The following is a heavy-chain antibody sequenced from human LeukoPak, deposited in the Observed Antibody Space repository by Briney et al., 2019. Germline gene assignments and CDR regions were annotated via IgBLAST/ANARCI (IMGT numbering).Heavy chain of an antibody. J-gene: IGHJ5*01. CDR1: GFTFSSYG. CDR2: IRYDGSNK. CDR3: AREKFDS. V-gene: IGHV3-30*02. Sequence: GGSLRLSCAASGFTFSSYGMHWVRQAPGKGLEWVAFIRYDGSNKYYADSEKGRFTISRDNSGNIISLQMNNLTTEDTAIYYCAREKFDSWGQGALVTVSS.